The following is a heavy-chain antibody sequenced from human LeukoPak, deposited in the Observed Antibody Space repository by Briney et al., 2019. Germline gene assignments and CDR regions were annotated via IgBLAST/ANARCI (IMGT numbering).Heavy chain of an antibody. CDR2: INHSGST. CDR1: GGSFSGYY. CDR3: ARTEGEERINFDY. D-gene: IGHD3-16*01. V-gene: IGHV4-34*01. J-gene: IGHJ4*02. Sequence: SETLSLTCAVYGGSFSGYYWSWIRQPPGKGLEWIGEINHSGSTNYNPSLKSRVTISVDTSKNQFSLKLSSVTAADTAVYYCARTEGEERINFDYWGQGTLVTVSS.